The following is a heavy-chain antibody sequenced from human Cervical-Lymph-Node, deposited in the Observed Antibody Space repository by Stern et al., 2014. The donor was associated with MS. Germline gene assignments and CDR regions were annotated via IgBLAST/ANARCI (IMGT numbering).Heavy chain of an antibody. CDR1: GFAFYNYN. V-gene: IGHV3-21*04. CDR2: IRKHV. J-gene: IGHJ4*02. D-gene: IGHD1-14*01. Sequence: EGQLVESGGGLVNPGGTLRLSCVASGFAFYNYNMTWVRQTPGKGLEWVSSIRKHVYYADAGEGRFTISRDTNRKALYLQMNSLRVEDTAVYYCARDRGAEEGFDYWGQGTLVTVSS. CDR3: ARDRGAEEGFDY.